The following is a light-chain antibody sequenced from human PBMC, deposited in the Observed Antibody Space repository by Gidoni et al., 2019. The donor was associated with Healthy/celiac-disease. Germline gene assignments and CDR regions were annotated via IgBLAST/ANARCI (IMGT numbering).Light chain of an antibody. CDR3: QQYGSSGLT. Sequence: EIVLTQSPGTLSLSPGERATLSCRASQSVSSSYLAWYQQKPGQAPSLLIYGASSRATGIPDRFSGSGSGTDFTLTLSRLDPEDFAVYYCQQYGSSGLTFGGGTKVEIK. V-gene: IGKV3-20*01. CDR2: GAS. J-gene: IGKJ4*01. CDR1: QSVSSSY.